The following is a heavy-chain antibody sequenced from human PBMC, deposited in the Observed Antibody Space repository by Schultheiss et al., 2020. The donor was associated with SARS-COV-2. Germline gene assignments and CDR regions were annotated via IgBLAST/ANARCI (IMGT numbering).Heavy chain of an antibody. Sequence: ESLKISCAVYGGSFSGYYWSWIRQPPGKGLEWIGEINHSGSTNYNPSLKSRVTISVDTSKNQFSLKLSSVTAADTAVYYCASHAYCGGDCSIGLDYWGQGTLVTVSS. V-gene: IGHV4-34*01. CDR2: INHSGST. D-gene: IGHD2-21*02. CDR3: ASHAYCGGDCSIGLDY. J-gene: IGHJ4*02. CDR1: GGSFSGYY.